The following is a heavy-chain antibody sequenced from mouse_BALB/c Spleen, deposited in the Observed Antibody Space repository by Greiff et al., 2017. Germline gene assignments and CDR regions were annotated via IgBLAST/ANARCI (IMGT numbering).Heavy chain of an antibody. Sequence: EVKLVESGGGLVQPGGSRKLSCAASGFTFSSFGMHWVRQAPEKGLEWVAYISSGSSTIYYADTVKGRFTISRDNPKNTLFLQMTSLRSEDTAMYYCARSGYYVDYWGQGTTLTVSS. J-gene: IGHJ2*01. CDR1: GFTFSSFG. CDR3: ARSGYYVDY. CDR2: ISSGSSTI. D-gene: IGHD3-1*01. V-gene: IGHV5-17*02.